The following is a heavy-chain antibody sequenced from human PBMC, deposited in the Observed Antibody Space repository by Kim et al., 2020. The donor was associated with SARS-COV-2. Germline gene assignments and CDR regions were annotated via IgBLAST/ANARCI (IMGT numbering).Heavy chain of an antibody. CDR2: IYYSGST. D-gene: IGHD6-6*01. CDR1: GGSISSYY. V-gene: IGHV4-59*08. Sequence: SETLSLTCTVSGGSISSYYWSWIRQPPGKGLEWIGYIYYSGSTNYNPSLKSRVTISVDTSKNQFSLKLSSVTAAETAVYYCARLSKEQLVPYYYYYYMDVWGKGTTVTVSS. J-gene: IGHJ6*03. CDR3: ARLSKEQLVPYYYYYYMDV.